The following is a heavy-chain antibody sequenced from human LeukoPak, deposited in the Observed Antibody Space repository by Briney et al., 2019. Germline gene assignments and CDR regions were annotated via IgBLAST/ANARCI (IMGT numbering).Heavy chain of an antibody. CDR2: ISYDGSDK. V-gene: IGHV3-30-3*02. D-gene: IGHD3-3*01. J-gene: IGHJ4*02. Sequence: GGSLRLSCAASEFTFDKYAMHWVHQAPGKEVEWVAFISYDGSDKYYADSVKGRFTISRDNSKNTLYLQMNSLRAEDTAVYYCAKPFFGVVSSFDYWGQGTLVTVSS. CDR3: AKPFFGVVSSFDY. CDR1: EFTFDKYA.